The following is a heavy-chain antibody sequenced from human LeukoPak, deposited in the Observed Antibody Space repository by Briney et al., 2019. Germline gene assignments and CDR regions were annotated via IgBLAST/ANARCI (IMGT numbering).Heavy chain of an antibody. Sequence: GSLRLSCAASGFTFNSCAMSWVRQAPGKGLEWVANIKQDGSEKYYVDSVKGRFTISRDNAKNSLYLQMNSLRAEDTALYYCARGEWELNYWGQGTLVTVSS. D-gene: IGHD1-26*01. V-gene: IGHV3-7*03. CDR1: GFTFNSCA. CDR3: ARGEWELNY. J-gene: IGHJ4*02. CDR2: IKQDGSEK.